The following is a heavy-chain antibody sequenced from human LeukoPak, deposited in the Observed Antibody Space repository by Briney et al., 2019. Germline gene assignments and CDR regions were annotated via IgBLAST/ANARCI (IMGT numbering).Heavy chain of an antibody. V-gene: IGHV1-8*01. CDR2: MNPNSGNT. J-gene: IGHJ4*02. D-gene: IGHD3-3*01. Sequence: ASVKVSCKAPGYTFTSYDINWVRQATGQGLEWMGWMNPNSGNTGYAQKFQGRVTMTRNTSISTAYMELSSLRSGDTAVYYCARGDITIFGVVTSDYWGQGTLVTVSS. CDR1: GYTFTSYD. CDR3: ARGDITIFGVVTSDY.